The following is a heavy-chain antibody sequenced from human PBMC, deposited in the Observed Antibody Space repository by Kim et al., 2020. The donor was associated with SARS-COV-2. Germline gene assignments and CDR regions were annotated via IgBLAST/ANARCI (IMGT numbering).Heavy chain of an antibody. CDR1: GFSFSNYV. J-gene: IGHJ4*02. D-gene: IGHD2-21*01. Sequence: GGSLRLSCAASGFSFSNYVFHWVRQAPGKGLEWVAVISFDGSVKYHADSVKGRFTISRDNSKNSLFLQMDSLRAEDTAVYYCARDPDSAAQPFVFWGQGT. V-gene: IGHV3-30*04. CDR3: ARDPDSAAQPFVF. CDR2: ISFDGSVK.